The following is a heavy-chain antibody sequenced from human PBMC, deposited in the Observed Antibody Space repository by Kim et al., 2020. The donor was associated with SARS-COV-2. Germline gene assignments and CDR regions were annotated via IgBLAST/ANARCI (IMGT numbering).Heavy chain of an antibody. CDR2: ISYDGSNK. Sequence: GGSLRLSCAASGFTFSSYDMHWVRQAPGKGLEWVAVISYDGSNKYYADSVKGRFTISRDNSKNTLYLQMNSLRAEDTAVYYCAKGKGLTTLSDWGQGTLVTVSS. V-gene: IGHV3-30*18. D-gene: IGHD4-4*01. CDR1: GFTFSSYD. CDR3: AKGKGLTTLSD. J-gene: IGHJ4*02.